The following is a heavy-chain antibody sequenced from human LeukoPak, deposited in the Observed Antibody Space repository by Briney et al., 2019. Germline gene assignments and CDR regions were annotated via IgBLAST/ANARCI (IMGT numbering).Heavy chain of an antibody. J-gene: IGHJ3*02. D-gene: IGHD2-15*01. Sequence: GASVKVSCKASGYTFTGYYMHWVRRAPGQGLEWMGWINPNSGGTNYAQKFQGRVTMTRDTSISTAYMELSRLRSDDTAVYYCAREKVVVAATEGVAFDIWGQGTMVTVSS. CDR3: AREKVVVAATEGVAFDI. V-gene: IGHV1-2*02. CDR2: INPNSGGT. CDR1: GYTFTGYY.